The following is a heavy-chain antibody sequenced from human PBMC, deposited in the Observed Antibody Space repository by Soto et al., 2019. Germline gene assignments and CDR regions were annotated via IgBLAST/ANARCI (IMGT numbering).Heavy chain of an antibody. D-gene: IGHD3-22*01. V-gene: IGHV1-24*01. CDR3: AGPENYYDSSGSNKGLAY. CDR2: FDPEDGET. CDR1: GYTLTELS. Sequence: ASVKVSCKVSGYTLTELSMHWVRQAPGKGLEWMGGFDPEDGETIYAQKFQGRVTMTEDTSTDTAYMELSSLRSEDTAVYYCAGPENYYDSSGSNKGLAYWGQGTLVTVSS. J-gene: IGHJ4*02.